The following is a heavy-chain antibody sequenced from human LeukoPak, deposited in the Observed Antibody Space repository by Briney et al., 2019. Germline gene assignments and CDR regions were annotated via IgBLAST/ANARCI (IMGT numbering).Heavy chain of an antibody. V-gene: IGHV3-33*03. CDR1: GFTFSSYG. J-gene: IGHJ1*01. Sequence: GGSLRLSCAASGFTFSSYGMHWVRQAPGKGLEWVAVIWYDGSNKYYADSVKGRFTISRDNSKNTLYLQMNSPRAEDTAVYYCASGEEYFQHWGQGTLVTVSS. D-gene: IGHD2-21*01. CDR2: IWYDGSNK. CDR3: ASGEEYFQH.